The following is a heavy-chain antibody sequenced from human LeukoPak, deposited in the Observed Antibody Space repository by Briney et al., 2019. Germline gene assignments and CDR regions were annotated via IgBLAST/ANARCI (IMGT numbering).Heavy chain of an antibody. CDR1: GFTFSSSA. V-gene: IGHV3-23*01. D-gene: IGHD3-3*01. Sequence: GGSLRLSCGASGFTFSSSALSWVRQAPGKGLEWVSSISGSGKGRYYADSVKGRFTISRDNSRNMVYLEMNSLRAEDTAVYYCAKVYVLRFLEWYFDYWGQGTLVTVSS. CDR3: AKVYVLRFLEWYFDY. CDR2: ISGSGKGR. J-gene: IGHJ4*02.